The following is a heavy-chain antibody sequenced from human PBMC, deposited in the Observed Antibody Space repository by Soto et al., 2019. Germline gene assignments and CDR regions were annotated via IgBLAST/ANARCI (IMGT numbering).Heavy chain of an antibody. CDR2: IIPIFGTA. CDR1: GCTFSSYA. CDR3: ARDPPIYYYYGMDV. V-gene: IGHV1-69*13. J-gene: IGHJ6*02. Sequence: AVKVSCKASGCTFSSYAISCVRRAPGQGLEWMGGIIPIFGTANYAQKFQGRVTITADESTSTAYMELSSLRSEDTAVYYCARDPPIYYYYGMDVWGQGTTVTVSS.